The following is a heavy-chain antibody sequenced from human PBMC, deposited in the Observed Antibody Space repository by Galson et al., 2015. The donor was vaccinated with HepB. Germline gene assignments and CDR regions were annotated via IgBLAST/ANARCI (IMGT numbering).Heavy chain of an antibody. CDR1: SFLRTFA. J-gene: IGHJ4*02. CDR3: AKEYSSSGNRIAVAAYFDY. Sequence: PRLSCAASSFLRTFAMHWVRQAPGKGLEWVAVISYDGSNKYYADSVKGRFTISRDNSKNTLYLQMSSLRAEDTAVYYCAKEYSSSGNRIAVAAYFDYWGQGTLVTVSS. V-gene: IGHV3-30*18. D-gene: IGHD6-19*01. CDR2: ISYDGSNK.